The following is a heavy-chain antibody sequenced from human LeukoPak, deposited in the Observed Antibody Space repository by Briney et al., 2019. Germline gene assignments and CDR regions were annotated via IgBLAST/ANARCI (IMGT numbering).Heavy chain of an antibody. Sequence: GGSLRLSCAASGFTFSSYSMNWVRQAPGKGLEWVAVISYDGSNKYYADSVRGRFTISRDNSKNTVSLQMESLRAEDTALYYCAKDYAVGSIDYWGQGTLVTVSS. V-gene: IGHV3-30*18. J-gene: IGHJ4*02. CDR1: GFTFSSYS. CDR3: AKDYAVGSIDY. CDR2: ISYDGSNK. D-gene: IGHD3-16*01.